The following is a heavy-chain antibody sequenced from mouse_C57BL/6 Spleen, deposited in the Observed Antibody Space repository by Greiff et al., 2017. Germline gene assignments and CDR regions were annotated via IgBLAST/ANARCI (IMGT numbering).Heavy chain of an antibody. Sequence: VQGVESGAELVRPGASVTLSCKASGYTFTDYEMHWVKQTPVHGLEWIGAIDPETGGTAYNQKFKGKAILTADKSSSTAYMELRSLTSEDSAVYYCTGNYGSSYWGQGTLVTVSA. V-gene: IGHV1-15*01. CDR2: IDPETGGT. D-gene: IGHD1-1*01. CDR3: TGNYGSSY. CDR1: GYTFTDYE. J-gene: IGHJ3*01.